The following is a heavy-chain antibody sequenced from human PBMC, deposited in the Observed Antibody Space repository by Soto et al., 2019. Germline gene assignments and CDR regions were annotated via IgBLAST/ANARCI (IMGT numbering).Heavy chain of an antibody. D-gene: IGHD6-19*01. J-gene: IGHJ3*02. V-gene: IGHV3-21*01. CDR3: ARERARIAVALSGSNDAFDI. Sequence: GGSLRLSCAASGFTFSSYSMNWVRQAPGKGLEWVSSISSSSSSYIYYADSVKGRFTISRDNAKNSLYLQMNSLRAEDTAVYYCARERARIAVALSGSNDAFDIWGQGTMVTVSS. CDR1: GFTFSSYS. CDR2: ISSSSSSYI.